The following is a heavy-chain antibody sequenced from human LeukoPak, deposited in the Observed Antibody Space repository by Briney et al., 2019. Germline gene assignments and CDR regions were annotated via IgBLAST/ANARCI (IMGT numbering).Heavy chain of an antibody. CDR1: GYTFTNYD. V-gene: IGHV1-8*03. Sequence: ASVKVSCKASGYTFTNYDINWVRQATGQGLEWMGWMNPDSGSTGYAQKFQGRVTITRDTSISTAYMELSSLRSEDTAVYYCAGGPLIRGGFRVRYYYMDVWGKGTTVTVSS. J-gene: IGHJ6*03. D-gene: IGHD3-10*01. CDR2: MNPDSGST. CDR3: AGGPLIRGGFRVRYYYMDV.